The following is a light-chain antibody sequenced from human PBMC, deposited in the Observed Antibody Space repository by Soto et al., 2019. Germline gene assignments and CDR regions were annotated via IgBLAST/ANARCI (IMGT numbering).Light chain of an antibody. J-gene: IGLJ1*01. CDR3: ASYSSSSSLYV. V-gene: IGLV2-14*01. Sequence: QSALTQPASVSGSPGQSITISCTGTSSDVGGYNYVSWYQQHPGKVPKLIIYKVSNRPSGVSNRFSGSKSGNSASLTISGLQAEDEADYYCASYSSSSSLYVFGTGTKVTVL. CDR1: SSDVGGYNY. CDR2: KVS.